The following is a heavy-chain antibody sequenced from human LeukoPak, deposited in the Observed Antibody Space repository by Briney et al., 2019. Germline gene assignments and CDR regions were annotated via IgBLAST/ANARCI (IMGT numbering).Heavy chain of an antibody. CDR1: GGSFSGYY. CDR2: INHSGST. J-gene: IGHJ4*02. D-gene: IGHD2-21*01. V-gene: IGHV4-34*01. Sequence: SETLSLTCAVCGGSFSGYYWSWIRQPPGKGLEWIGEINHSGSTNYNPSLKSRVTISVDTSKNQFSLKLSSVTAADTAVYYCARNRPSILWYITDYWGQGTLVTVSS. CDR3: ARNRPSILWYITDY.